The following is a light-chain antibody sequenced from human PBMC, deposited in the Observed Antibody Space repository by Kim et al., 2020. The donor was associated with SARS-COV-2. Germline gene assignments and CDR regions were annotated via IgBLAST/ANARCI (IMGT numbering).Light chain of an antibody. CDR2: AAS. CDR3: QQYTNWPPEYT. CDR1: QSVRSN. J-gene: IGKJ2*01. Sequence: EIVMTQSPDTLSVSPGERATLSCRASQSVRSNLAWYQQKPSQAPRLLICAASTRATGIPARFSGSGSGTEFTLTISSLQSEDFAVYYCQQYTNWPPEYTFGQGTKLEI. V-gene: IGKV3-15*01.